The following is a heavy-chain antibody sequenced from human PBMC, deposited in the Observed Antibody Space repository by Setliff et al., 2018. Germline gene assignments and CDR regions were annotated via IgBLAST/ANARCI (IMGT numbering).Heavy chain of an antibody. Sequence: LETLSLTCAVSGFSISSGYYRGWIRQPPGKGLEWIVNIHHSGKAYYNPSLKSRVTMSVDTSKNHVSLKLSSVTAADTAVYYCARAHTWSLPNDNSGYPGWFDPWGQGTLVTVSS. V-gene: IGHV4-38-2*01. D-gene: IGHD3-22*01. CDR3: ARAHTWSLPNDNSGYPGWFDP. CDR1: GFSISSGYY. CDR2: IHHSGKA. J-gene: IGHJ5*02.